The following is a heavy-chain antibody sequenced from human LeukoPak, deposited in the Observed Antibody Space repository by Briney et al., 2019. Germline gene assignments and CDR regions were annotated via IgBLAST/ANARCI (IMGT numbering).Heavy chain of an antibody. J-gene: IGHJ4*02. Sequence: PSETLSLTCTVSGGSISSDYWSWIRQPPGKGLEWIGYIYYSGSTNYNPSLKSRVTISVDTSKNQFSLKLSSVTAADTAVYYCARGPGSGYYPFDYWGQGTLVTVSS. V-gene: IGHV4-59*01. CDR2: IYYSGST. D-gene: IGHD3-3*01. CDR1: GGSISSDY. CDR3: ARGPGSGYYPFDY.